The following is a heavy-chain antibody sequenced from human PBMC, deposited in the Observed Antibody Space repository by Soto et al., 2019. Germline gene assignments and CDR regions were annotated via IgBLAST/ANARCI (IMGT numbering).Heavy chain of an antibody. D-gene: IGHD3-9*01. J-gene: IGHJ4*01. CDR3: ARGEDGTGRSPFPYFDY. CDR2: INPDSGAT. CDR1: GYSFTGYY. V-gene: IGHV1-2*02. Sequence: HEHLVQSGAEVKRPGASLKVSCKASGYSFTGYYIHWLRQAPGQGLEWIGWINPDSGATNYAQNFQDRVTLTSDSSIRTTSMDLTSLTSDDTAVYYCARGEDGTGRSPFPYFDYWGPGTLVIVSS.